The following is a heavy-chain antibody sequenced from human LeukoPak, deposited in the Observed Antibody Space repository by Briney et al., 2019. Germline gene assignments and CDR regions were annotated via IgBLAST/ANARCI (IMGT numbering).Heavy chain of an antibody. V-gene: IGHV3-48*01. Sequence: GGSLRLSCAASGFTFSSYSMNWVRQAPGKGLEWVSYIRSSSSTIYYADSVKGRFTISRDNAKNSLYLQMNSLRAEDTAVYYCARDGSGRVPEMSAPDYWGQGSLVTVSS. D-gene: IGHD3-10*01. CDR3: ARDGSGRVPEMSAPDY. CDR2: IRSSSSTI. J-gene: IGHJ4*02. CDR1: GFTFSSYS.